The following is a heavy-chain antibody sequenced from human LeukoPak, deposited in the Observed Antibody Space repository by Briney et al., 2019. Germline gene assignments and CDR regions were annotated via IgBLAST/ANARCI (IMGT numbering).Heavy chain of an antibody. CDR2: INSGGSST. D-gene: IGHD4-17*01. CDR1: GFTFSSYW. CDR3: ARGGDYPFDY. J-gene: IGHJ4*02. Sequence: PGGSLRLSCAASGFTFSSYWMHWVRQVPGKGRVWVSRINSGGSSTSHADSVKGRFTISRDNAKNTLYLQMNSLRAEDTAVYYCARGGDYPFDYWGQGTLVTVSS. V-gene: IGHV3-74*01.